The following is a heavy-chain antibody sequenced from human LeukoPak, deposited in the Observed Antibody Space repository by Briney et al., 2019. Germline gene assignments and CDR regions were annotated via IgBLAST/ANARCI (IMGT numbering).Heavy chain of an antibody. V-gene: IGHV4-39*07. CDR2: IYYSGNT. Sequence: SETLSLTCTVSGDSISNSNYYWGWIRQPPGKGLEWIGNIYYSGNTYYNPSLKSRVTMSVDTSKNQFSLKLSSVTAADTAVYYCARTAVDSREDYDWGQGTLVTVSS. D-gene: IGHD3-22*01. CDR3: ARTAVDSREDYD. CDR1: GDSISNSNYY. J-gene: IGHJ4*02.